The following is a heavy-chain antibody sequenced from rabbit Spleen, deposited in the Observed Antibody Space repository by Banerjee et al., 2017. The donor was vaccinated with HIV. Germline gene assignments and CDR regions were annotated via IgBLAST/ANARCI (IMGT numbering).Heavy chain of an antibody. Sequence: QSLEESGGDLVKPGASLTLTCTASGFSFSSSDYMCWVRQAPGKGLEWISCIAGSSSGSTYYASWAKGRFTISKTSSTTVTLQMTSLTAADTATYFCARSGYVGWGAYDLWGPGTLVTVS. CDR1: GFSFSSSDY. J-gene: IGHJ4*01. D-gene: IGHD4-1*01. CDR2: IAGSSSGST. CDR3: ARSGYVGWGAYDL. V-gene: IGHV1S40*01.